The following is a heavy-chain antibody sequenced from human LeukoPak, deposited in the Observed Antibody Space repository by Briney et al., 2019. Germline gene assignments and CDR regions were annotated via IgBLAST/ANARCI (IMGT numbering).Heavy chain of an antibody. CDR1: GGSISGYY. J-gene: IGHJ3*02. V-gene: IGHV4-4*07. Sequence: PSETLSLTCTVSGGSISGYYWNWIRQTAGKGLEWIGRIYSRGSTNYNPHFKSLVTMSVDTSKNQFSLKLNSVTAADTAVYYCAKSNGYGLVDIWGQGTMVTVSS. D-gene: IGHD3-10*01. CDR3: AKSNGYGLVDI. CDR2: IYSRGST.